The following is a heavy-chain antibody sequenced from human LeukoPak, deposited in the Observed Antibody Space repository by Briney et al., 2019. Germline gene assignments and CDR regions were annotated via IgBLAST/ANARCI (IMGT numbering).Heavy chain of an antibody. CDR2: IYSTGST. CDR1: SDSIRGYY. Sequence: PSETLSLTCTVSSDSIRGYYWSWIRQPPGKGLEWIGSIYSTGSTDYNPSLKSRITISVDRSMNQFSLRLSSVTAADTAVYYCARGRDDSGYFYLDFWGQGTLVTVSS. D-gene: IGHD2-21*02. J-gene: IGHJ4*02. V-gene: IGHV4-59*01. CDR3: ARGRDDSGYFYLDF.